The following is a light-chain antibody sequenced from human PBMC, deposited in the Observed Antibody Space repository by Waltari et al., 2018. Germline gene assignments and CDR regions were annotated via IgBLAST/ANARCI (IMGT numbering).Light chain of an antibody. CDR2: DAS. Sequence: EIVLTQSPATLFLSPGERATLPCRASQSVSSNLAWYQQKPGQAPRHLVYDASNRTTGVPARFSGSGSGTDFTLIISSLEPEDFAVYYCQHRHNWPLAFGGGTKVEIK. CDR3: QHRHNWPLA. J-gene: IGKJ4*01. V-gene: IGKV3-11*01. CDR1: QSVSSN.